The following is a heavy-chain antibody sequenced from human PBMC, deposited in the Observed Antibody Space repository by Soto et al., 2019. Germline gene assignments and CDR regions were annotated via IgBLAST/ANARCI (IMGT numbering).Heavy chain of an antibody. CDR3: TGGPPNWGFDS. CDR1: GYTFNTYN. D-gene: IGHD7-27*01. CDR2: ISPRTANT. J-gene: IGHJ5*01. V-gene: IGHV1-8*02. Sequence: GASVKVSCTESGYTFNTYNMYWVRQAAGQGLEWMGWISPRTANTSYAQKFQGRVTMTRSTSISTAYMELSSLTSEDTAVYYCTGGPPNWGFDSWGQGTPVTVSS.